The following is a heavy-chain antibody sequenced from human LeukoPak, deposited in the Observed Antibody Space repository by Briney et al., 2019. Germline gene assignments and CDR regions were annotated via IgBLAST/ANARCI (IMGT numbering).Heavy chain of an antibody. CDR3: ARENYYDSSGAFDI. D-gene: IGHD3-22*01. J-gene: IGHJ3*02. CDR2: IYYSGST. CDR1: GGSISSSSYY. V-gene: IGHV4-39*02. Sequence: SETLSLTCTVSGGSISSSSYYWGWIRQPPGKGLEWIGSIYYSGSTYYNPSLKSRVTISVDTSKNQFSLKLSSVTAADTAVYYCARENYYDSSGAFDIWGQGTMVTVSS.